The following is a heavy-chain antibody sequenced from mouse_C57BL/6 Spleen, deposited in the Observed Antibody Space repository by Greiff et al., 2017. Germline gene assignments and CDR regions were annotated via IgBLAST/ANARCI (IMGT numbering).Heavy chain of an antibody. CDR3: TRGLGPYCFDY. J-gene: IGHJ2*01. D-gene: IGHD4-1*01. CDR1: GFTFSDAW. CDR2: IRNKANNHAT. V-gene: IGHV6-6*01. Sequence: EVKLVESGGGLVQPGGSMKLSCAASGFTFSDAWMDWVRQSPEKGLEWVAEIRNKANNHATYYAESVKGRFTISRDDSKSSVNLQMNSLRAEDTGIYYCTRGLGPYCFDYWGQGTTLTVSS.